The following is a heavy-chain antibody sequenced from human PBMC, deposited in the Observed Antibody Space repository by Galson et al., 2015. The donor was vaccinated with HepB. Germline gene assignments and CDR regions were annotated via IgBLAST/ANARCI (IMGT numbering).Heavy chain of an antibody. CDR2: ISAYNGNT. CDR1: GSTFTGYY. J-gene: IGHJ1*01. Sequence: SVKVSCKASGSTFTGYYMHWVRQAPGQGLEWMGWISAYNGNTNYAQKLQGRVTMTTDTSTSTAYMELRSLRSDDTAVYYCARCGGTSCYTGYFQHWGQGTLVTVSS. D-gene: IGHD2-2*02. V-gene: IGHV1-18*04. CDR3: ARCGGTSCYTGYFQH.